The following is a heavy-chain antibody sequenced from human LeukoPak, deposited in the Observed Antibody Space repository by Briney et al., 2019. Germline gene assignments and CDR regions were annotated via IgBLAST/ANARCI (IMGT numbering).Heavy chain of an antibody. V-gene: IGHV3-23*01. CDR3: AKSELVRGGYHYYAMDV. J-gene: IGHJ6*02. Sequence: GGSLKLSCAASGFTFSSFAMSWVRQAPGKGLEWVSLIAGSGGGTFYVDSVKGRFSISRDNSKNTVYLQMNSLRDEDTAVYYCAKSELVRGGYHYYAMDVWGLGTTVTVSS. CDR2: IAGSGGGT. CDR1: GFTFSSFA. D-gene: IGHD3-10*01.